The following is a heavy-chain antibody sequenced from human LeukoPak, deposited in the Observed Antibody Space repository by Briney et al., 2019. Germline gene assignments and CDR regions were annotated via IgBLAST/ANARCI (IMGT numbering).Heavy chain of an antibody. CDR1: GFTFSSYG. Sequence: GGSLRLSCAASGFTFSSYGMHWVRQAPGKGLEWVAVISYDGSNKYYADSVKGRFTISRDNSKNTLYLQMNSLRAEDTAVYYCAKGDSSGYYYPLDAFDIWGQGTMVTVSS. V-gene: IGHV3-30*18. CDR2: ISYDGSNK. CDR3: AKGDSSGYYYPLDAFDI. D-gene: IGHD3-22*01. J-gene: IGHJ3*02.